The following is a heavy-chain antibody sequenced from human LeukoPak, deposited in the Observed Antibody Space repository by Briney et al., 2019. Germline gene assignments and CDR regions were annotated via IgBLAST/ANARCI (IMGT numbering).Heavy chain of an antibody. Sequence: GGSLRLSCAASGFTFSSYNMNWVRQAPGKGLEWVSSISSSSSYIYYADSLKGRLTISRDNAKNSLYLQINSLRAEDTAVYYCSTSRFCSSTSCLFPFDNWGQGTLVTVSS. J-gene: IGHJ4*02. CDR1: GFTFSSYN. CDR2: ISSSSSYI. V-gene: IGHV3-21*01. CDR3: STSRFCSSTSCLFPFDN. D-gene: IGHD2-2*01.